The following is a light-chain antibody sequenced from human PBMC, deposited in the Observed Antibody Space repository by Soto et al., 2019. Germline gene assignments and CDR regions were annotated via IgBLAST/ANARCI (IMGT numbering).Light chain of an antibody. J-gene: IGLJ1*01. CDR2: TNN. Sequence: QPVLTQPPSVSGAPGQRVTISCTGSSSNIGAGYDVHWYMQLPGTAPKLLVYTNNNRPSGVPDRFSGSKSGTSASLAITGLQAEDEADYYCQSYDSRLSGDVFGSGTKLTVL. CDR1: SSNIGAGYD. V-gene: IGLV1-40*01. CDR3: QSYDSRLSGDV.